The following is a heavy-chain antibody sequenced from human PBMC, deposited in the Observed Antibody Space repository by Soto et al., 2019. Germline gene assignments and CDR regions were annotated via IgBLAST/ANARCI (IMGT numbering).Heavy chain of an antibody. CDR2: IYYSGST. CDR1: GGSIRSGGYY. Sequence: QVQLQESGPGLVKPSQILSLTCTVSGGSIRSGGYYWSWIRQHPGKGLEWIGYIYYSGSTYYKQSLKSRSTISLDTSKNQFSLKLSSVTAADTAVYYCARSVFPWGRGTLVTVSS. J-gene: IGHJ5*02. V-gene: IGHV4-31*03. CDR3: ARSVFP.